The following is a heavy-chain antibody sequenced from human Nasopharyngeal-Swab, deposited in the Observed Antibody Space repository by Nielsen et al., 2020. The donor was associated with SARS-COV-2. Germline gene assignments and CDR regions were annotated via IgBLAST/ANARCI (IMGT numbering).Heavy chain of an antibody. CDR2: IYHSGIT. CDR1: GGSISSSNW. CDR3: ARGGLWFGEYPGWFDP. J-gene: IGHJ5*02. D-gene: IGHD3-10*01. V-gene: IGHV4-4*02. Sequence: SETLSLTCAVSGGSISSSNWWRWVRQPPGKGLEWIGEIYHSGITNYNPSLKSRVTISVDKSKNQFSLKLSSVTAADTAVYYCARGGLWFGEYPGWFDPWGQGTLVTVSS.